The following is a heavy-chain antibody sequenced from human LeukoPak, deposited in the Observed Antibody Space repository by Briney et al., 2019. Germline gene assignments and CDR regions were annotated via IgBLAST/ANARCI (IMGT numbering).Heavy chain of an antibody. J-gene: IGHJ3*01. CDR2: VFTSRNT. D-gene: IGHD2-21*01. Sequence: SETLSLTCTVSGGSVSGYYWSWIRRTAGKGLEWIGRVFTSRNTSYNPSLKSRVTISGDTSRNRVSLKLNSVTAADTAVYYCARSFIVRSPTSPYDAFELWGQGTMVTVSS. CDR3: ARSFIVRSPTSPYDAFEL. V-gene: IGHV4-4*07. CDR1: GGSVSGYY.